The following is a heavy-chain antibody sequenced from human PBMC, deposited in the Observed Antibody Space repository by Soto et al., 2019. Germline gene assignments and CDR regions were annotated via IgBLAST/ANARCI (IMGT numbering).Heavy chain of an antibody. J-gene: IGHJ4*02. V-gene: IGHV4-59*01. D-gene: IGHD6-19*01. CDR1: GGPISSYY. CDR3: ARARSGAVAGTGFDY. Sequence: PSETLSLTCTVSGGPISSYYWSWIRQSPGKGLEWIGYIYYSGSTNYNPSLKSRVTISVDTSKNQFSLKLSSVTAADTAVYYCARARSGAVAGTGFDYWGQGTLVTVSS. CDR2: IYYSGST.